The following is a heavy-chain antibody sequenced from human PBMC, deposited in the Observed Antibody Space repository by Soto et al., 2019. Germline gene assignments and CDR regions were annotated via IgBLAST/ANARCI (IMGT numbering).Heavy chain of an antibody. J-gene: IGHJ4*01. D-gene: IGHD3-16*01. Sequence: GGSLRLSCSASGFTFSSFEMMWVRQAPGKGLEFISSIGASGNNICYSNSVKGRFTISRDNPKNTLYMQCNSLRAEDTAIYYCATIQNWGTVYWGHGTQVTVSS. CDR2: IGASGNNI. V-gene: IGHV3-23*05. CDR3: ATIQNWGTVY. CDR1: GFTFSSFE.